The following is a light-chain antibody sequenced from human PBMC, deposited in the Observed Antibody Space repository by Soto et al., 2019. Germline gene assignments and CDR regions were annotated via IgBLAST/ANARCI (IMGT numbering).Light chain of an antibody. J-gene: IGKJ2*01. CDR3: QQYNNWPPYT. V-gene: IGKV3-15*01. CDR1: QSVSTN. CDR2: GAS. Sequence: EVVMTQSPATLSVSPGERATLSCRAGQSVSTNLAWYQQKPGQAPRLLIYGASTTATGIPARFRGSGSGTEFTLTISSVQSEDFAVYYCQQYNNWPPYTFGQGTKLEIK.